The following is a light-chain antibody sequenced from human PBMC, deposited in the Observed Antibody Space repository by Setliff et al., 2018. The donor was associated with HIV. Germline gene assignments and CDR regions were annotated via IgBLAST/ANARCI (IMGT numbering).Light chain of an antibody. V-gene: IGLV3-21*03. Sequence: SYELTQPPSVSVAPGKTARITCGVNNIGSKSVRWYQQKPGQAPVLVVYDNSDRPSGIPERFSGSNSGDTATLTISRVEAGDEADYYCQVWDSSSDHHVFGTGTKVTVL. CDR2: DNS. CDR1: NIGSKS. CDR3: QVWDSSSDHHV. J-gene: IGLJ1*01.